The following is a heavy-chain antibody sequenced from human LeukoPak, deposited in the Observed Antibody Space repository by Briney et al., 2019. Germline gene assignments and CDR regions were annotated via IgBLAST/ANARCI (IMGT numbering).Heavy chain of an antibody. CDR2: IFYSGST. J-gene: IGHJ6*03. CDR3: ARAVRYYDSSGYYPKYYYYYYMDV. Sequence: PSETLSLTCTVSGGSISSSSYYWGWIRQPPGRGLEGIGGIFYSGSTYYNPALKSRVTISVDTSKNQFSLKLSSATAADTAVYYCARAVRYYDSSGYYPKYYYYYYMDVWGKGTTVTVSS. V-gene: IGHV4-39*07. CDR1: GGSISSSSYY. D-gene: IGHD3-22*01.